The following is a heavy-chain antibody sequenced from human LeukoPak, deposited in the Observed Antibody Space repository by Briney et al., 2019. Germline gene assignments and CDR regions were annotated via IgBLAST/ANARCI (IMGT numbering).Heavy chain of an antibody. CDR1: GFPFSDYH. CDR3: AKGKDSVAGATNDY. CDR2: IHGGGADL. V-gene: IGHV3-48*01. J-gene: IGHJ4*02. D-gene: IGHD6-19*01. Sequence: GGSLRLSCAASGFPFSDYHLNWVRQAPGKGLEWVSFIHGGGADLRYADSVRGRFTGSRDFATNSLYLQMNSLRAEDTAVYYCAKGKDSVAGATNDYWGQGTLVTVSS.